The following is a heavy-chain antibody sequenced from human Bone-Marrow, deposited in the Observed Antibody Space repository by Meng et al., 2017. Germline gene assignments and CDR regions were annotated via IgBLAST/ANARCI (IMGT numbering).Heavy chain of an antibody. D-gene: IGHD6-13*01. Sequence: QVQLVQSGAEVKKPGASVKVSCKASGYTFTSYDINWVRQATGQGLEWMGWMNPNSGNTGYAQKFQGRVTMTRNTSISTAYMELSSLRSEDTAVYYCARDEDISAAGYLLGDFWGQGTLVTVSS. V-gene: IGHV1-8*01. J-gene: IGHJ4*02. CDR1: GYTFTSYD. CDR2: MNPNSGNT. CDR3: ARDEDISAAGYLLGDF.